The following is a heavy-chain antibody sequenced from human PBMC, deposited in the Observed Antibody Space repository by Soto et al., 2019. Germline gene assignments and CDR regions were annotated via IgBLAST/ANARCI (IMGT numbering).Heavy chain of an antibody. Sequence: GASVKVSCKASGRSFNNYAISWVRQAPGIGFEWLGVIIPIGGTPEHAQKFQGRVTISADESTNTAYMELSSLRSEDTAVYYCATNYYDGSGHYFIFEHWGQGTLVTVYS. J-gene: IGHJ4*02. V-gene: IGHV1-69*13. D-gene: IGHD3-22*01. CDR3: ATNYYDGSGHYFIFEH. CDR2: IIPIGGTP. CDR1: GRSFNNYA.